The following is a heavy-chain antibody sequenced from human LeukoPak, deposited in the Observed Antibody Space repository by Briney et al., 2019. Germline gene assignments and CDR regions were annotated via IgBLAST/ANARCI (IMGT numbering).Heavy chain of an antibody. D-gene: IGHD6-19*01. CDR3: AGGGQWLVYDF. Sequence: SETLSLTCTVSGGSISSSSYYWGWIRQPPGKGLEWIGSIYYSGSTYYNPSLKSRVTISVDTSKNQFSLKLSSVTAADTAVYYCAGGGQWLVYDFWGQGTLVTVSS. CDR1: GGSISSSSYY. J-gene: IGHJ4*02. V-gene: IGHV4-39*07. CDR2: IYYSGST.